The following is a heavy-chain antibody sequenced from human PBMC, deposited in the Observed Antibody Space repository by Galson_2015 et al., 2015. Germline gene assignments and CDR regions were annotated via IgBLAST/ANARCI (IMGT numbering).Heavy chain of an antibody. V-gene: IGHV3-11*05. D-gene: IGHD2-15*01. CDR2: ISSSSSYT. Sequence: SLRLSCAASGFTFSDYYMSWIRQAPGKGLEWVSYISSSSSYTNYADSVKGRFTISRDNAKNSLYLQMNSLRAEDTAVYYCARGPAVVAAIGWFDPWGQGTLVTVSS. CDR3: ARGPAVVAAIGWFDP. CDR1: GFTFSDYY. J-gene: IGHJ5*02.